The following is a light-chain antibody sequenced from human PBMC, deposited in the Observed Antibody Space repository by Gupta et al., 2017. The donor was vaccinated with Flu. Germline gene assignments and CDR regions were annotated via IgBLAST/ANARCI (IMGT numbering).Light chain of an antibody. V-gene: IGKV2-30*01. CDR2: KDS. CDR3: KQGERWPWA. J-gene: IGKJ1*01. Sequence: VTLGQPASISCSASQSLVDRDGNNYLDWFQQRPGQAPRRLIYKDSHRESGVPDRFSGSGSGTDFTLKIRRGDAEDVGVYYCKQGERWPWAFGQGTKVEIK. CDR1: QSLVDRDGNNY.